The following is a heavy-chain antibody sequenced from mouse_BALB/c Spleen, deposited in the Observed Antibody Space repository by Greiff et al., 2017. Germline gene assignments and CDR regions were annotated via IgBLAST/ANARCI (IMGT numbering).Heavy chain of an antibody. D-gene: IGHD1-2*01. V-gene: IGHV5-12-1*01. CDR3: ARRGYGLGAMDY. Sequence: EVMLVESGGGLVKPGGSLKLSCAASGFAFSSYDMSWVRQTPEKRLEWVAYISSGGGSTYYPDTVKGRFTISRDNAKNTLYLQMSSLKSEDTAMYYCARRGYGLGAMDYWGQGTSVTVSS. CDR1: GFAFSSYD. CDR2: ISSGGGST. J-gene: IGHJ4*01.